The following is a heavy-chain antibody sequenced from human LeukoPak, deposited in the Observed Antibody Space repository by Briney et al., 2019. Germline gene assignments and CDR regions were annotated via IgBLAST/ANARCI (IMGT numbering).Heavy chain of an antibody. CDR2: IYYRGSP. Sequence: PSETLSLTCTVSGGSISSYYWSWIRQPPGKALEWIGYIYYRGSPNYNPSLKSRVTISIDTSENQFSLRLSSVTAADTAVYYCARDGGDEILDYWGQGTLVTVSS. J-gene: IGHJ4*02. CDR3: ARDGGDEILDY. CDR1: GGSISSYY. V-gene: IGHV4-59*01. D-gene: IGHD4-17*01.